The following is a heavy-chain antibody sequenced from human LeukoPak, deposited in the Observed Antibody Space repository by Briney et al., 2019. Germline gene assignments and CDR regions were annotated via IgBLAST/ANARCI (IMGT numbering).Heavy chain of an antibody. J-gene: IGHJ6*03. V-gene: IGHV3-23*01. CDR1: GFTFSSYA. CDR2: ISGSGGST. D-gene: IGHD6-13*01. CDR3: AKVRSWERYYMDV. Sequence: PGGSLRLSCAASGFTFSSYAMSWVRQAPGKGLEWVSAISGSGGSTYYADSVKGRFTTSRDNSKNTLYLQMNSLRAEDTAVYYCAKVRSWERYYMDVWGKGTTVTVSS.